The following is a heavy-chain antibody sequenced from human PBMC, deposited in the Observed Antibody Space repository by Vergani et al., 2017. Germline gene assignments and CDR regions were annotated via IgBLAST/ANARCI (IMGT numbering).Heavy chain of an antibody. D-gene: IGHD3-22*01. V-gene: IGHV3-23*01. CDR1: GFTFTNFA. CDR3: AKDNVPGYYDSSGYCDY. Sequence: EVQLLESGGNLVQPGGSLRLSCAASGFTFTNFAMTWVRQAPGEGLEWVSGISGSGGFTYYADSVEGRFTISRDNSKNTMFLQMNNLRAEDTAVYYCAKDNVPGYYDSSGYCDYWVQGALVAVCS. J-gene: IGHJ4*02. CDR2: ISGSGGFT.